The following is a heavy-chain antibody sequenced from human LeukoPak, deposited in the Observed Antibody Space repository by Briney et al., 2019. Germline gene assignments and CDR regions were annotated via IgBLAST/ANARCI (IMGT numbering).Heavy chain of an antibody. D-gene: IGHD3-22*01. J-gene: IGHJ5*02. CDR3: ARRLPRGVIVVKSWWFDP. V-gene: IGHV3-7*01. CDR1: GFTFSSYW. Sequence: GGSLRLSCAASGFTFSSYWMSWVRQAPGKGLEWVANIKQDGSEKYYVDSAKGRFTISRDNAKNSLYLQMNSLRAEDTAVYYCARRLPRGVIVVKSWWFDPWGQGTLVTVSS. CDR2: IKQDGSEK.